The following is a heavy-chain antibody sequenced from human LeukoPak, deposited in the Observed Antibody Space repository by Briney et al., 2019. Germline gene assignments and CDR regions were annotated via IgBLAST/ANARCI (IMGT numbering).Heavy chain of an antibody. V-gene: IGHV1-69*06. CDR2: IIPIFGTA. D-gene: IGHD6-13*01. Sequence: SVKVSCKASGGTFSSYAISWVRQAPGQGLEWMGGIIPIFGTANYAQKFQGRVTITADKSTSTAYMELSSLRSEDTAVYYCASGGSSSWDYYYYMDVWGKGTTVTVSS. J-gene: IGHJ6*03. CDR3: ASGGSSSWDYYYYMDV. CDR1: GGTFSSYA.